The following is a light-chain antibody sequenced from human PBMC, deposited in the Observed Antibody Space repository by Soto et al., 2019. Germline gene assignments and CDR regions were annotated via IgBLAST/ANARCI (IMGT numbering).Light chain of an antibody. CDR3: QQYNNWPLT. CDR2: GSS. CDR1: QSVNIN. J-gene: IGKJ4*01. V-gene: IGKV3-15*01. Sequence: EMLMTQSPSTLSVSPGGRATLSCRASQSVNINLAWYQQKPGQSPRLLVYGSSTRATGSPARFSGRGSGTEFTLTISGLQFEDLAVYYCQQYNNWPLTFGGGTKVDIK.